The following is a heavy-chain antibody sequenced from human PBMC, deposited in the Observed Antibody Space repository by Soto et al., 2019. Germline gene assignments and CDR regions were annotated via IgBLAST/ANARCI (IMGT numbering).Heavy chain of an antibody. D-gene: IGHD3-22*01. J-gene: IGHJ4*02. CDR1: GFTVSSNY. CDR2: IYSGGST. CDR3: ARGGAWNYDSSGEIDY. Sequence: EVQLVESGGGLIQPGGSLRLSCAASGFTVSSNYMSWVRQAPGKGLEWVSVIYSGGSTYYADSVKGRFTISRDNSKNTLYLQMNSLRAEDTAVYYCARGGAWNYDSSGEIDYWGQGTLVTVSS. V-gene: IGHV3-53*01.